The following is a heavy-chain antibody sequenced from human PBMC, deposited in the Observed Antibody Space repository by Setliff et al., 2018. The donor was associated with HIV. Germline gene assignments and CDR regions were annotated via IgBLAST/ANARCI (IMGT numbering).Heavy chain of an antibody. Sequence: NPSETLSLTCTVSGGSISSGGYYWNWIRQYPVKGLEWIGHIYYNGRTLFNPALGTRLNISLDTSKNQFSLKLTSVTAADTAVYYCARDNPHFGVASSYYYGMDVWGQGTTVTVSS. CDR2: IYYNGRT. D-gene: IGHD3-3*01. V-gene: IGHV4-31*03. CDR1: GGSISSGGYY. CDR3: ARDNPHFGVASSYYYGMDV. J-gene: IGHJ6*02.